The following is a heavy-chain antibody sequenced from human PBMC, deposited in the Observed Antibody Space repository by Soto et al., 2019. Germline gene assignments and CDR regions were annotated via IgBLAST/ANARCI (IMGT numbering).Heavy chain of an antibody. CDR3: VRGTPLDY. CDR2: IHSTGST. CDR1: GASITSGSYY. J-gene: IGHJ4*02. Sequence: QVQLQQSGPGLVKPSQTLSLACSVSGASITSGSYYWTWIRQHPGKDLEWIGYIHSTGSTHYNPSLNSRVTISRDTSKNQFSLRLDSVTAADTAVYFCVRGTPLDYWGRGTLVTVSS. D-gene: IGHD1-1*01. V-gene: IGHV4-31*03.